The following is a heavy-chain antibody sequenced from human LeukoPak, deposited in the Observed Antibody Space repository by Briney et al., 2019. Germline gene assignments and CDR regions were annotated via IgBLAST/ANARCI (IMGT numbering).Heavy chain of an antibody. CDR2: IYYSGST. V-gene: IGHV4-59*01. J-gene: IGHJ6*03. CDR3: ARTTEGYCSSTRCYGFSYYYYMDV. D-gene: IGHD2-2*01. Sequence: SETLSLTCTVSGGSISNYYWSWIRQPPGKGLEWIGYIYYSGSTNYNPSLKSRVTISVDTSKNQFSLKLSSVTAADTAVYYCARTTEGYCSSTRCYGFSYYYYMDVWGKGTTVTISS. CDR1: GGSISNYY.